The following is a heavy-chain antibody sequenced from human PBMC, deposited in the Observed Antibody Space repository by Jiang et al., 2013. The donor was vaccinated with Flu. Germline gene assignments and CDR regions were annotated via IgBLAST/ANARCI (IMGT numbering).Heavy chain of an antibody. D-gene: IGHD1-26*01. CDR3: ATDSYDGNYYRGPFFDS. CDR2: VSDSPNGDRT. V-gene: IGHV3-23*01. J-gene: IGHJ4*02. CDR1: GLTLTKYA. Sequence: EVQLLESGGGVVQPGGSLRLSCAVSGLTLTKYAMSWVRQAPGKGLEWVSCVSDSPNGDRTYYADSVKGRFTISKDYSKNRLYLQMNSLRAEDTAVYYCATDSYDGNYYRGPFFDSWGQGTLVTVSS.